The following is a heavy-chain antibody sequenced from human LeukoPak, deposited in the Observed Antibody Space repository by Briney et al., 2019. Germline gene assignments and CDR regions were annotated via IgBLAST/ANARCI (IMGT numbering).Heavy chain of an antibody. CDR3: ARLLGRSSTSCYRGMDV. Sequence: SETLSLTCTVSGGSISNYYWSWIRQPAGKGLEWIGRFYPSGSTNCNPSLKSRVTMSVDTSKNQFSLKLSSVTAADTAVYYCARLLGRSSTSCYRGMDVWGQGTTVTVSS. D-gene: IGHD2-2*02. V-gene: IGHV4-4*07. J-gene: IGHJ6*02. CDR1: GGSISNYY. CDR2: FYPSGST.